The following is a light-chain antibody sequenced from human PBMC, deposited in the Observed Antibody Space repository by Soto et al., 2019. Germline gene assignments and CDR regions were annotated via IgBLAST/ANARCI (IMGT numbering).Light chain of an antibody. CDR1: SSDVGAYNF. Sequence: QSVRTPPASVSRSPGQSIAISCTGTSSDVGAYNFVSWYQHHPDKAPKLMISEVSNRPSGVSDRFSGSKSGNTASLTISGLQAEDEADYYCASLTTTSFVFGTGTKVTVL. J-gene: IGLJ1*01. V-gene: IGLV2-14*01. CDR3: ASLTTTSFV. CDR2: EVS.